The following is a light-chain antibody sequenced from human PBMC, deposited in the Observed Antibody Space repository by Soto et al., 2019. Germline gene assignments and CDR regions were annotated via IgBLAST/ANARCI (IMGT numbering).Light chain of an antibody. V-gene: IGLV2-23*01. J-gene: IGLJ2*01. CDR3: CSYAGRGTSTVV. CDR1: SRDVGSYNL. Sequence: QSALTQPASVSGSPGQSITISCTGTSRDVGSYNLVSWYQQHPGKAPKLKIYEGSKRPSGVSNRFSGSKSGNTASLTISGLQAEDEADYYCCSYAGRGTSTVVFGGGTKLTVL. CDR2: EGS.